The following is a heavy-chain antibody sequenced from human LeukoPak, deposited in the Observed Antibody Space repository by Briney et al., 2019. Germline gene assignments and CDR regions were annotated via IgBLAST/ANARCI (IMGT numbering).Heavy chain of an antibody. J-gene: IGHJ6*03. V-gene: IGHV1-18*01. CDR1: GYTFTSYG. Sequence: ASVKVSCKASGYTFTSYGISWVRQAPGQGLEWMGWISGYNGNTNYAQKFQGRVTMNTDTSTSTVFMELRSLRSDDTAVYYCARGIVAPYYYYMDVWGKGTTVTVSS. D-gene: IGHD5-12*01. CDR2: ISGYNGNT. CDR3: ARGIVAPYYYYMDV.